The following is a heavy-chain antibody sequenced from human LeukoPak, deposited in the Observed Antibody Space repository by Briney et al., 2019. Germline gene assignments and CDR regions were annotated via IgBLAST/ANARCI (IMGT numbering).Heavy chain of an antibody. Sequence: QPGGSLRLSCAASGFTFSSYWVHWVRQAPGKWLVWVSRINSDGSGTTYADSVKGRFTISRDNAKSTLFLQMNSLRAEDTAVYYCARDGPDSSFYFDYWGQGTLVTVSS. CDR3: ARDGPDSSFYFDY. J-gene: IGHJ4*02. D-gene: IGHD6-13*01. CDR1: GFTFSSYW. V-gene: IGHV3-74*01. CDR2: INSDGSGT.